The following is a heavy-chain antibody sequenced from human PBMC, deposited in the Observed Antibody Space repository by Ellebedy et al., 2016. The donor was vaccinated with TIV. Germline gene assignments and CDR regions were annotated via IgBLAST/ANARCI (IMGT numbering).Heavy chain of an antibody. J-gene: IGHJ4*02. CDR2: ISDDGSST. Sequence: HTGGSLRLSCAASGLSFSTYWMHWVRQVPGKGLVWVSHISDDGSSTNYADPVKGRFTISRDNAKNTLYLQMNKLRADDTALYYCATTFADAGGYWGQGTLVTVS. D-gene: IGHD4-23*01. V-gene: IGHV3-74*01. CDR3: ATTFADAGGY. CDR1: GLSFSTYW.